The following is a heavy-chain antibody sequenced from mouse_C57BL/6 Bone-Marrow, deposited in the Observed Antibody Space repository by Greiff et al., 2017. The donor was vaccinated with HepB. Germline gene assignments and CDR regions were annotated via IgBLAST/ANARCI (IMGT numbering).Heavy chain of an antibody. J-gene: IGHJ2*01. CDR2: IYPNSGGT. Sequence: QVQLQQPGAELVKPGASVKLSCKASGYTFTSYWMHWVKQRPGRGLEWIGRIYPNSGGTKYNEKFKSKATLTVDKPSSTAYMQLSSLTSEDSSVYYCASLVFDYWGQGTTLTVSS. CDR3: ASLVFDY. CDR1: GYTFTSYW. V-gene: IGHV1-72*01.